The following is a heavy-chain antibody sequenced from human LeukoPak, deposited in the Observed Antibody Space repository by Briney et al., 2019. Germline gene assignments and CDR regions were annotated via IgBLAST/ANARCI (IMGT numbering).Heavy chain of an antibody. V-gene: IGHV4-4*07. J-gene: IGHJ2*01. Sequence: SETLSLTGTVSGGSISSYYWSWIRQPAGKGLEWIGRIHTSGSTNYNPSLKSRVTMSVDTSKNQFSLKLTSMTAADTAVYYCASTPYSGRGWHFDLWGRGTLVTVSS. CDR3: ASTPYSGRGWHFDL. CDR1: GGSISSYY. D-gene: IGHD6-13*01. CDR2: IHTSGST.